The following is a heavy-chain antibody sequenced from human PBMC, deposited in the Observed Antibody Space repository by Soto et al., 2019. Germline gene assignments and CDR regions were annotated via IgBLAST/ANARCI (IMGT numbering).Heavy chain of an antibody. CDR2: ISAYNGNT. CDR1: GYTFTSYG. D-gene: IGHD1-20*01. CDR3: ARDLNWNDDMIGWFDP. J-gene: IGHJ5*02. Sequence: QVQLVQSGAEVKKPGASVKVSCKASGYTFTSYGISWVRQAPGQGLEWMGWISAYNGNTNYAQKLQGRVTMTTDTSTSTGYMELRSLRSDDTAVYYCARDLNWNDDMIGWFDPWGQGTLVTVSS. V-gene: IGHV1-18*01.